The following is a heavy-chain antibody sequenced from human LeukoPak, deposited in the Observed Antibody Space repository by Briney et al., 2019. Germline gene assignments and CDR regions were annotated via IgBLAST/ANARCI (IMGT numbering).Heavy chain of an antibody. V-gene: IGHV3-30*18. D-gene: IGHD6-13*01. CDR2: ISYDGSNK. J-gene: IGHJ4*02. CDR1: GFTFSSYG. CDR3: AKDVSSSWYNPGY. Sequence: PGGSLRLSCVASGFTFSSYGMHWVRQAPGKGLEWVAVISYDGSNKYYADSVKGRFTISRDNSKNTLYLQMNSLRAEDTAVYYCAKDVSSSWYNPGYWGQGTLVTVSA.